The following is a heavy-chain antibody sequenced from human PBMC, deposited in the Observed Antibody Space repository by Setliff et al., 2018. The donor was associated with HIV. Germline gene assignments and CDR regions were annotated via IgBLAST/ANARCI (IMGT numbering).Heavy chain of an antibody. D-gene: IGHD4-4*01. V-gene: IGHV1-3*01. CDR3: ARGPYSSWSDY. J-gene: IGHJ5*01. CDR2: IDAGNGNT. CDR1: GYTFTNFA. Sequence: ASVKVSCKASGYTFTNFAVNWVRQAPGQGLEGMGWIDAGNGNTKYSQKFQGRVTINRDTSASTAYMELNSLRSDDTAIYYCARGPYSSWSDYWGYGTLVTVSS.